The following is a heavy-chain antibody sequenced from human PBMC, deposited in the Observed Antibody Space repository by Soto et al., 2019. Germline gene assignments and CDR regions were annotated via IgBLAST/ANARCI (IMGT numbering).Heavy chain of an antibody. Sequence: ASVKVSCKASGYTFTRYTMNWVRQAPGQGLEWMGWIRAYNGNTNYAQKLQGRVTMTTDTSTSTAYMELRSLRSDDTAVYYCATGVLRYFDWLPITYFDYWGQGTLVTVSS. V-gene: IGHV1-18*01. CDR2: IRAYNGNT. CDR1: GYTFTRYT. D-gene: IGHD3-9*01. CDR3: ATGVLRYFDWLPITYFDY. J-gene: IGHJ4*02.